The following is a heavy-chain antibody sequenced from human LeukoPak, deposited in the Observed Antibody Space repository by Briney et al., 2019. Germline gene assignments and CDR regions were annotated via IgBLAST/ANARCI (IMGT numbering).Heavy chain of an antibody. Sequence: PGGSLRLSCAASGFTFSSYAMSWVRQAPGKGLEWVANIKQDGSDKYYVDSVKGRFAISRDNAKNSLYLQMNSLRAEDTAVYYCARDRDGYRNAFDIWGQGTMVTVSS. CDR1: GFTFSSYA. D-gene: IGHD5-18*01. J-gene: IGHJ3*02. CDR3: ARDRDGYRNAFDI. CDR2: IKQDGSDK. V-gene: IGHV3-7*01.